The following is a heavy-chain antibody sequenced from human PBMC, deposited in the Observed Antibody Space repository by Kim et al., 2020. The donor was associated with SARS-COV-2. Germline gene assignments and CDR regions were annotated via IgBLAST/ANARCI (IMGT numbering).Heavy chain of an antibody. J-gene: IGHJ6*02. Sequence: GGSLRLSCAASGFTFSSYAMHWVRQAPGKGLEWVTVISYDGSNKYYADSVKGRFTISRDNSKNTLYLQMNSLRAEDTAVYYCARDRGSGSGDPYYYYYGMDVWGQGTTVTVSS. V-gene: IGHV3-30*04. D-gene: IGHD3-10*01. CDR2: ISYDGSNK. CDR1: GFTFSSYA. CDR3: ARDRGSGSGDPYYYYYGMDV.